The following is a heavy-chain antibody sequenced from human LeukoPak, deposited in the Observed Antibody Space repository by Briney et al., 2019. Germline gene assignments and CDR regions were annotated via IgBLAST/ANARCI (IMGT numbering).Heavy chain of an antibody. CDR1: GFTFTTYW. J-gene: IGHJ6*02. CDR3: ARRNAMDV. V-gene: IGHV3-7*03. Sequence: GGSLRLSCAASGFTFTTYWMHWVRQAPGKGLEWVANINRDGSERYYVDSVKGRFTISRDDAKSSLYLQMNSLRAEDTAVYYCARRNAMDVWGQGTTVIVFS. CDR2: INRDGSER.